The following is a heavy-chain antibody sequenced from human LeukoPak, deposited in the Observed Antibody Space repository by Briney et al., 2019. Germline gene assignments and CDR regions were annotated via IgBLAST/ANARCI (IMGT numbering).Heavy chain of an antibody. CDR2: IYYSGST. CDR3: ARGYASSWYFGNWFDP. CDR1: GGSISSSSYY. J-gene: IGHJ5*02. V-gene: IGHV4-39*01. Sequence: SETLSLTCTVSGGSISSSSYYWGWIRQPPGKGLERIGYIYYSGSTYYNPSLKSRLTISVDTSKNQFSLKLSSETAADTAVYYCARGYASSWYFGNWFDPWGQGTLVPVSS. D-gene: IGHD6-13*01.